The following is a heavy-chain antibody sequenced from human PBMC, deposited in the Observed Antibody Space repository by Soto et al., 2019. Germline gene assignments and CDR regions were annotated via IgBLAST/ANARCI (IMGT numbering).Heavy chain of an antibody. Sequence: QVQLQQWGAGLLKPSETLSLTCAVYGGSFSGYYWSWIRQPPGKGLEWIGEINHSGSTNYNPYLKSRVTISVDTSKNQFSLKLSSVTAADTAVYYCAMYGSGSYNGMDVWGQGTTVTASS. D-gene: IGHD3-10*01. CDR3: AMYGSGSYNGMDV. V-gene: IGHV4-34*01. CDR1: GGSFSGYY. J-gene: IGHJ6*02. CDR2: INHSGST.